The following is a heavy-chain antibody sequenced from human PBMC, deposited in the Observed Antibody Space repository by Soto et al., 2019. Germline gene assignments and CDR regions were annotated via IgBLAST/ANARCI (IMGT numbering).Heavy chain of an antibody. J-gene: IGHJ3*01. CDR2: IYWDDDK. V-gene: IGHV2-5*02. D-gene: IGHD6-19*01. Sequence: QITLKESGPTLVKPTQTLTLTCTFSGFSLSTNGVGVGWIRQPPGKALEWLALIYWDDDKRYSPSLKSRLTITKETAKNPVVLTMPNMDPVDPATYSCAHRMVGCCSGWNEGVFVLWGQGTMVTVSS. CDR3: AHRMVGCCSGWNEGVFVL. CDR1: GFSLSTNGVG.